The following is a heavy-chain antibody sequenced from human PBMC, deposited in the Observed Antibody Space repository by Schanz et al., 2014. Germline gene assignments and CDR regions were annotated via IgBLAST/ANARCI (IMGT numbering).Heavy chain of an antibody. CDR3: AKALKPYIASRNGLDV. CDR2: IRYDASNE. V-gene: IGHV3-30*02. J-gene: IGHJ6*02. D-gene: IGHD3-16*01. CDR1: RFAFSNCG. Sequence: QAQLVESGGGVVQPGGSLRLSCAASRFAFSNCGMHWVRQAPGKGLEWVAFIRYDASNEYYADSVKGRFTISRDNSKSTLYLQMNSPRPDATAVYYCAKALKPYIASRNGLDVWGHGTTVTVSS.